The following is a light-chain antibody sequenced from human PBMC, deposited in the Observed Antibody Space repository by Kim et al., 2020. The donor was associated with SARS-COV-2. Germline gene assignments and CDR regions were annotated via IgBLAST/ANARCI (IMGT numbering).Light chain of an antibody. CDR2: GAS. CDR1: QSVSSNY. CDR3: QQYSSSPAT. J-gene: IGKJ1*01. Sequence: SPGESATLSCRASQSVSSNYLAWYQQKPGQAPRLLIYGASSRATGIPDRFSGSRSGTDFTLTITRLEPEDFAVYYCQQYSSSPATFGQGTKVDIK. V-gene: IGKV3-20*01.